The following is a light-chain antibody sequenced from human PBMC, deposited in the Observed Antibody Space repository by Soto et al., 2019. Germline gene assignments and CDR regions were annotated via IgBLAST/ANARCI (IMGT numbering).Light chain of an antibody. CDR3: QQYNEWPIT. CDR1: QGIINE. CDR2: GAS. J-gene: IGKJ5*01. V-gene: IGKV1-6*01. Sequence: IQMTQSPSSLSASVGGRGTITCRASQGIINELGWYQQRPGKAPKVLSYGASNLQSGVPSRFSGSGSGTDFTLTITSLQSEDFAVYYCQQYNEWPITFGQGTRLEIK.